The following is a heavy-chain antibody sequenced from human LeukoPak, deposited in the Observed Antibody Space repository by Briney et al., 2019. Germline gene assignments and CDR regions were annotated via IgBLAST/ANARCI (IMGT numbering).Heavy chain of an antibody. CDR2: INHSGSA. D-gene: IGHD4-17*01. Sequence: KPSETLSLTCAVSGGSFSGYYWTWIRQPPGKGLEWIGEINHSGSANYNPSLMSRVTISLDTSKNHFSLNLSSVTAADTAAYYCARGQGTVTTHWGQGTLVTVSS. CDR3: ARGQGTVTTH. V-gene: IGHV4-34*01. J-gene: IGHJ4*02. CDR1: GGSFSGYY.